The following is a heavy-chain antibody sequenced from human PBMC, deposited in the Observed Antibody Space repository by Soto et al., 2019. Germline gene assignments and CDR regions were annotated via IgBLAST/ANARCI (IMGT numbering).Heavy chain of an antibody. CDR1: GGTFSSYA. Sequence: QVQLVQSGAEVKKPGSSVKVSCKASGGTFSSYAISWVRQAPGQGLEWMGGIIPIFGTANYAQKFQGRVTITADESTSTAYMDLSRLISEDTAVYYCARDPSNPLGWFDPWGQGPLVTVSA. D-gene: IGHD3-16*01. CDR3: ARDPSNPLGWFDP. CDR2: IIPIFGTA. J-gene: IGHJ5*02. V-gene: IGHV1-69*12.